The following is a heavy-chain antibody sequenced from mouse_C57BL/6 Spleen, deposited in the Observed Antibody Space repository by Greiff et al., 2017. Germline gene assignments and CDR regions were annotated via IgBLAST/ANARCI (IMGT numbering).Heavy chain of an antibody. J-gene: IGHJ1*03. V-gene: IGHV1-64*01. CDR3: AREGEKGWYFDV. Sequence: VQLQQPGAELVKPGASVKLSCKASGYTFTSYWMHWVKQRPGQGLEWIGMIHPNSGSTNYNEKFKSKATLTVDKSSSTAYMQLSSLTSEDSAVYYCAREGEKGWYFDVWGTGTTGTVSS. CDR1: GYTFTSYW. CDR2: IHPNSGST.